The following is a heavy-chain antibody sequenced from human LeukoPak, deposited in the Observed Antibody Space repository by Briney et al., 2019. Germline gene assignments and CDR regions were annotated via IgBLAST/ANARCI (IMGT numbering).Heavy chain of an antibody. CDR3: AKDLDSSGYYLTCFDY. Sequence: GGSLRLSCAASGFTFSNYGMHWVRQAPGKGLEWVAVVSCDGSNKYYADSVKGRFTISRDNSKNTLYLQMNSLRAEDTAVYYCAKDLDSSGYYLTCFDYWGQGTLVTVSS. CDR2: VSCDGSNK. J-gene: IGHJ4*02. V-gene: IGHV3-30*18. CDR1: GFTFSNYG. D-gene: IGHD3-22*01.